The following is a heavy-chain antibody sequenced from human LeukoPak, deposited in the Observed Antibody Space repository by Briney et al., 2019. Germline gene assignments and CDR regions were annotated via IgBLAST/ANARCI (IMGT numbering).Heavy chain of an antibody. Sequence: AASVKVSCKASGGTFSSYAISWVRQAPGQGLEWMGGIIPIFGTANYAQKFQGRVTITTDESTSTAYMELSSLRSEDTAVYYCARASGYCSGGSCYSDAYYYYYMDVWGKGTTVTVSS. CDR2: IIPIFGTA. CDR3: ARASGYCSGGSCYSDAYYYYYMDV. V-gene: IGHV1-69*05. CDR1: GGTFSSYA. D-gene: IGHD2-15*01. J-gene: IGHJ6*03.